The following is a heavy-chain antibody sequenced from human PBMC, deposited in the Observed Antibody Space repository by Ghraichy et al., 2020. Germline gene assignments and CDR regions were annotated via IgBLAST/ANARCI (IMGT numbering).Heavy chain of an antibody. V-gene: IGHV3-23*01. J-gene: IGHJ4*02. CDR1: GFTFSSYA. D-gene: IGHD3-10*01. Sequence: GGSLRLSCAASGFTFSSYAMSWVRQAPGKGLEWVSAISGSGGSTYYADSVKGRFTISRDNSKNTLYLQMNSLRAEDTAVYYCAKDHPGTKPELLWFGEPRRDSSGFCVYWGQGTLVTVSS. CDR3: AKDHPGTKPELLWFGEPRRDSSGFCVY. CDR2: ISGSGGST.